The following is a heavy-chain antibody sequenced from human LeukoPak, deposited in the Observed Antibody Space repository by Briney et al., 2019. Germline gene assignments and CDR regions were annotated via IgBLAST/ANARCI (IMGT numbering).Heavy chain of an antibody. D-gene: IGHD6-19*01. CDR2: INTYNGKT. CDR1: GYTFTIYG. CDR3: CRVRAVAGTADC. V-gene: IGHV1-18*01. Sequence: ASVKLSLTASGYTFTIYGIGLVRHPPGQGHEWVGGINTYNGKTNNAHKLWVRATITTDTPTSTAYVELRMLRSDDTAVYSYCRVRAVAGTADCWGQGTPVTASS. J-gene: IGHJ4*02.